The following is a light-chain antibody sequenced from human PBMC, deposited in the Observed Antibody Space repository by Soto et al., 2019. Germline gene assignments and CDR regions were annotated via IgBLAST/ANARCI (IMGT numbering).Light chain of an antibody. CDR1: QGISSY. CDR3: QHVNSYPLT. V-gene: IGKV1-9*01. J-gene: IGKJ1*01. CDR2: AAS. Sequence: DIQLTQSPSFLSASVGDRVTITCRASQGISSYLAWYQQKPGKAPKLLIYAASTLQSGVPSRFSGSGSGTEFTLTISSLQPEDFATYSCQHVNSYPLTFGQGAKVEFK.